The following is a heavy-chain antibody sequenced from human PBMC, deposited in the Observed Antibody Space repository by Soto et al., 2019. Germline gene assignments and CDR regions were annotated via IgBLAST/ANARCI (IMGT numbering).Heavy chain of an antibody. D-gene: IGHD3-22*01. CDR3: ARGGSGYTWFNEF. CDR1: GGLFSSYP. J-gene: IGHJ4*02. V-gene: IGHV1-69*01. Sequence: QXQLVQSGAEVKKPGSSVKVSCKASGGLFSSYPISWVRQVPXXGXEWMGGIIPVFQTAYYTQRFQGRVTITADESTNTAYMELSSLRSEDTAIYYCARGGSGYTWFNEFWGQGTLVTVSS. CDR2: IIPVFQTA.